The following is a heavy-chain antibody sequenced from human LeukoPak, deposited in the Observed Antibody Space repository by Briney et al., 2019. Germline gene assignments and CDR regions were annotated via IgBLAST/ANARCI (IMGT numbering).Heavy chain of an antibody. CDR2: TYYRSKWYN. CDR1: GDSVSSNSAA. D-gene: IGHD3-3*01. Sequence: SQTLSLTCAISGDSVSSNSAAWNWIRQSPSRGLEWLGRTYYRSKWYNDYAVSVKSRITINPDTSKNQFSLQLNSVTPEDTAVYYCAREAYDFWSGYQPLYYYYGMTSGAKGPRSPSP. V-gene: IGHV6-1*01. CDR3: AREAYDFWSGYQPLYYYYGMTS. J-gene: IGHJ6*02.